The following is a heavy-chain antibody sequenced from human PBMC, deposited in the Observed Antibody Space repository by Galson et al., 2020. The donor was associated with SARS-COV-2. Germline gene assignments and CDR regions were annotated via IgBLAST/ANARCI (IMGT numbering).Heavy chain of an antibody. Sequence: ASVKVSCRVSGYTLTELSMNWVRQAPGKGLEWMGGFDPEDGKTIYAQKFQGRVTMPEDTSTDTAYMELSSLGSEDTSVYYCATTPGPGGGDIEIVAVVTDNYYGMNVWGHGTTVTVSS. CDR1: GYTLTELS. J-gene: IGHJ6*02. D-gene: IGHD2-2*01. V-gene: IGHV1-24*01. CDR3: ATTPGPGGGDIEIVAVVTDNYYGMNV. CDR2: FDPEDGKT.